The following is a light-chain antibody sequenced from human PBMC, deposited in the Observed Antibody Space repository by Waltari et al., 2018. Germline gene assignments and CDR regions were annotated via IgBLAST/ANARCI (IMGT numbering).Light chain of an antibody. V-gene: IGLV4-69*01. CDR3: QTGGHGTWV. CDR2: VNSDGSH. CDR1: SGHTRNV. J-gene: IGLJ3*02. Sequence: QLVLTQSPSASASLRSSVKLTCTLTSGHTRNVIAWLQQQPGKGPRFLMKVNSDGSHSKGDEIPDRFSGSSSGAERYLSISSLQSEDDADYYCQTGGHGTWVFGGGTKVTVL.